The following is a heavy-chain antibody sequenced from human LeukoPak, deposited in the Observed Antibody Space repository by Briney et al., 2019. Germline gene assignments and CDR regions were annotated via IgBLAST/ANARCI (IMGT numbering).Heavy chain of an antibody. CDR1: GFTFSTYA. CDR2: ISGSGGST. J-gene: IGHJ4*02. CDR3: AKDGCGGSCYLMYYFDY. Sequence: GGSLRLSCAASGFTFSTYAMSWVRQAPGKGLEWVSVISGSGGSTYYADSVKGRFTISRDNSKNTLYLQMNSLRAEDTAVYYCAKDGCGGSCYLMYYFDYWGQGTLVTVAS. V-gene: IGHV3-23*01. D-gene: IGHD2-15*01.